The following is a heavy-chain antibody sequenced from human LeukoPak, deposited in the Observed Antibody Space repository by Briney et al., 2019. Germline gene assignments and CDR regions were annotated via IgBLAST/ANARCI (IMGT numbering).Heavy chain of an antibody. CDR3: ARESITMVRGTRMDV. D-gene: IGHD3-10*01. CDR1: GGSFSGYY. CDR2: INHSGST. Sequence: SETLSLTCAVYGGSFSGYYWSWIRQPPGKGLEWIGEINHSGSTNYNPSFKSRVTISVDTSKNQFSLKLSSVTAADTAVYYCARESITMVRGTRMDVWGQGTTVTVSS. J-gene: IGHJ6*02. V-gene: IGHV4-34*01.